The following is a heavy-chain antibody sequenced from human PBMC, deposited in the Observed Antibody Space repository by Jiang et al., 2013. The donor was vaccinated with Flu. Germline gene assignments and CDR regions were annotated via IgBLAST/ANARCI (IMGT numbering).Heavy chain of an antibody. CDR3: ASHNYDILTGYYIFDY. J-gene: IGHJ4*02. D-gene: IGHD3-9*01. CDR1: GGSISSSSYY. CDR2: IYYSGST. Sequence: GPGLVKPSETLSLTCTVSGGSISSSSYYWGWIRQPPGKGLEWIGSIYYSGSTYYNPSLKGRVTISVDTSKNQFSLKLSSVTAADTAVYYCASHNYDILTGYYIFDYWGQGTLVTVSS. V-gene: IGHV4-39*07.